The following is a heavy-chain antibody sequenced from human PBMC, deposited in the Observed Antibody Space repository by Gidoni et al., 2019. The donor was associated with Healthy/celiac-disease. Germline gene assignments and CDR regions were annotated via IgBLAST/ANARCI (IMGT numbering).Heavy chain of an antibody. Sequence: EVQLVESGGGLVKPGGSLRLSCAASGFTFRSYSMNWVRQAPGKGLEWVSSISSSSSYIYYADSVKGRFTISRDNAKNSLYLQMNSLRAEDTAVYYCARERPRYQLLSNYYYYYGMDVWGQGTTVTVSS. CDR2: ISSSSSYI. CDR3: ARERPRYQLLSNYYYYYGMDV. CDR1: GFTFRSYS. D-gene: IGHD2-2*01. J-gene: IGHJ6*02. V-gene: IGHV3-21*01.